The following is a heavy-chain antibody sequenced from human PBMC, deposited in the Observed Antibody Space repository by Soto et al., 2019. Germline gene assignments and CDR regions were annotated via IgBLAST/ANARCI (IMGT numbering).Heavy chain of an antibody. Sequence: GSGPTLVNPTQTLTLTCTFSGFSLSTSGMCVSWIRQPPGKALEWLARIDWDDDKYYSTSLKTRLTISKDTSKNQVVLTMTNMDPVDTATYYCARMSRMDLNYYYYMDVWGKGTTVTVSS. J-gene: IGHJ6*03. CDR1: GFSLSTSGMC. CDR2: IDWDDDK. CDR3: ARMSRMDLNYYYYMDV. V-gene: IGHV2-70*11.